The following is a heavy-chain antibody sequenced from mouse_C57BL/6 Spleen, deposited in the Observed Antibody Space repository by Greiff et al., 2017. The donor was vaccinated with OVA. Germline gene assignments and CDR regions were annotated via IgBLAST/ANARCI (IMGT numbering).Heavy chain of an antibody. CDR1: GYTFTSYW. J-gene: IGHJ3*01. D-gene: IGHD2-4*01. V-gene: IGHV1-55*01. CDR2: IYPGSGST. Sequence: QVQLQQPGAELVKPGASVKMSCKASGYTFTSYWITWVKQRPGQGLEWIGDIYPGSGSTNYNEKFKSKATLTVDTSSSTAYMQLSSLTSEDSAVYYCARMPYDYDGAWFAYWGQGTLVTVSA. CDR3: ARMPYDYDGAWFAY.